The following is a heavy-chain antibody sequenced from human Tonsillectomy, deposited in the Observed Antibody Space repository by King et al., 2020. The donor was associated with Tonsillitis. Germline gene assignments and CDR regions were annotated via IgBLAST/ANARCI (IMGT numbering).Heavy chain of an antibody. D-gene: IGHD3-10*01. Sequence: QLVQSGGGLVQPGGSLRLSCSASGFTFSSYAMHWVRQAPGKGLEHVSAISSNGGSTYYADSVKGRFTISRDNSKNTLYLQMSSLRAEDTAVYYCVKGGYGSGSYYNSFDYWGQGTLVTVSS. CDR3: VKGGYGSGSYYNSFDY. V-gene: IGHV3-64D*06. J-gene: IGHJ4*02. CDR1: GFTFSSYA. CDR2: ISSNGGST.